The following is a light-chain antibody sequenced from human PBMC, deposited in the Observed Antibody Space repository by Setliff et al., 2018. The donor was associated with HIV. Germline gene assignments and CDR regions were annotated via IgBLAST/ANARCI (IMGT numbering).Light chain of an antibody. J-gene: IGLJ1*01. CDR1: TSYVGSYIL. Sequence: SALTQPASVSASPGQSITISCTGTTSYVGSYILVSWYQQHPGRAPKLILYEITKRPSGVSSRFSGSKSGNTAPLTISGLQAEDEADYYCCSYTVGDNYLFGSGTKVTVL. CDR2: EIT. V-gene: IGLV2-23*02. CDR3: CSYTVGDNYL.